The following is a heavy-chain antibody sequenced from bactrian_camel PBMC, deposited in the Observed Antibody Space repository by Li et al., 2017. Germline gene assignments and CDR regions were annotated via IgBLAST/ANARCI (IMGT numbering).Heavy chain of an antibody. CDR3: AAVASGSWCTYEYNY. CDR2: IDSDGTIA. D-gene: IGHD1*01. V-gene: IGHV3S1*01. J-gene: IGHJ4*01. Sequence: VQLVESGGGSVQAGESLRLSCTTSGYTCRDCCTGWFRQAPGKEREGLAAIDSDGTIAYAVYVEGRFTISRDNAENTLYLQMDSLKPEDTAMYYCAAVASGSWCTYEYNYWGQGTQVTVS. CDR1: GYTCRDCC.